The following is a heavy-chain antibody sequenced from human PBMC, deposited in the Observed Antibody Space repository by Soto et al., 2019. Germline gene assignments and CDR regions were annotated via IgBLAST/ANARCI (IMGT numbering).Heavy chain of an antibody. CDR2: ISGSGGST. CDR1: GFTFSSYA. Sequence: GGSLRLSCAASGFTFSSYAMSWVRQAPGKGLEWVSAISGSGGSTYYADSVKGRFTISRDNSKNTLYLQMNSLRAEDTAVYYCAKDLGYSSGWYPFDYWGQGTLVTVSS. D-gene: IGHD6-19*01. CDR3: AKDLGYSSGWYPFDY. V-gene: IGHV3-23*01. J-gene: IGHJ4*02.